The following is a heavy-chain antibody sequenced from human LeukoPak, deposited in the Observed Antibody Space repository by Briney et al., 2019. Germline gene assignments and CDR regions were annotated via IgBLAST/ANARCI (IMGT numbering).Heavy chain of an antibody. CDR1: EFTFSGYW. CDR2: INQDGSEK. D-gene: IGHD6-13*01. Sequence: GGSLRLSCAASEFTFSGYWMNWVRQAPGKGPEWLANINQDGSEKHYVDSVKGRFTISRDNAKNSLFLQMNSLRVEDTAVFCCARDGFVGAADYWGQGTLATVSS. CDR3: ARDGFVGAADY. J-gene: IGHJ4*02. V-gene: IGHV3-7*01.